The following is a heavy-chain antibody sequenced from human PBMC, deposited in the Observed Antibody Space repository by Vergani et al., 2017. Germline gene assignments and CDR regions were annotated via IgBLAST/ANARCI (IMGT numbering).Heavy chain of an antibody. CDR2: VSGSSATP. CDR3: TTGSRGYTGYFFDY. Sequence: EVQLLESGGRLVQPGGSLRLSCEASGFSFPGYAMSWVRQAPGKGLEWVSSVSGSSATPYYADSVKGRFIISRDNSKNTLHLQMNSLRADDTAVYYCTTGSRGYTGYFFDYWGQGTLATVSS. CDR1: GFSFPGYA. D-gene: IGHD5-12*01. V-gene: IGHV3-23*01. J-gene: IGHJ4*02.